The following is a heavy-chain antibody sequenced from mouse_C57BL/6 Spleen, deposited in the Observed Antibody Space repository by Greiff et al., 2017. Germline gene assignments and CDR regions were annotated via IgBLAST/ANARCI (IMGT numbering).Heavy chain of an antibody. CDR1: GYAFSSYW. J-gene: IGHJ4*01. CDR3: ARGDAMDY. CDR2: IYPGDGDT. Sequence: VHLVESGAELVKPGASVKISCKASGYAFSSYWMNWVKQRPGKGLEWIGQIYPGDGDTNYNGKFKGKATLTADKSSSTAYMQLSSLTSEDSAFYFCARGDAMDYWGQGTSVTVSS. V-gene: IGHV1-80*01.